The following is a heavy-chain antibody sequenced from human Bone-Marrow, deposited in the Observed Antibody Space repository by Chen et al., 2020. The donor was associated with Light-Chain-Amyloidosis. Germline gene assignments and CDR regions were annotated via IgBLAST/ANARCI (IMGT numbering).Heavy chain of an antibody. J-gene: IGHJ5*02. Sequence: EVQLLESGGGLVRPGGCLRLSCAASGFSFNDYAMSWVRQAPGKGLEWVSDISDSGGNTNYADSVKGRFTISRDNSKNTLYLDMNSLRVDDTALYYCARDTYYYDNIDYYSWFDPWGQGTLVTVSS. CDR3: ARDTYYYDNIDYYSWFDP. CDR1: GFSFNDYA. CDR2: ISDSGGNT. D-gene: IGHD3-22*01. V-gene: IGHV3-23*01.